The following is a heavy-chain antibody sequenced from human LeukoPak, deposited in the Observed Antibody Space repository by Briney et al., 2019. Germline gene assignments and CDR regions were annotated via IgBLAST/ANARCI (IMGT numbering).Heavy chain of an antibody. CDR1: GFTFSDYY. D-gene: IGHD3-22*01. J-gene: IGHJ4*02. CDR3: ARGRYSSGSQYYFDH. Sequence: GGSLRLSCAASGFTFSDYYMSWIRQAPGKGLEWVSHISGSSTYTKYADSVRGRFTISRDNAKNSLYLQMNSLRAEDTAVYYCARGRYSSGSQYYFDHWGQGILVTVSS. V-gene: IGHV3-11*03. CDR2: ISGSSTYT.